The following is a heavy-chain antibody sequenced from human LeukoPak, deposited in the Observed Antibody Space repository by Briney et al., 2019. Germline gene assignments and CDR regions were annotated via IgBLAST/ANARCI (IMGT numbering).Heavy chain of an antibody. D-gene: IGHD2-2*01. CDR2: ISWNSGSI. CDR1: GFTFDDYA. Sequence: GRSLRLSCAASGFTFDDYAMHWVRQAPGKGLEWFSGISWNSGSIGYADSVKGRFTISRDNAKNSLYLQMNSLRAEDTALYYCAKDISAALYCSSTSCYRRKAFDYWGQGTLVTVSS. V-gene: IGHV3-9*01. J-gene: IGHJ4*02. CDR3: AKDISAALYCSSTSCYRRKAFDY.